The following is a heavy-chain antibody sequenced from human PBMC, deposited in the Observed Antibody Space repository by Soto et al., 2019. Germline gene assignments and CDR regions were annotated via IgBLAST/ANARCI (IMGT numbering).Heavy chain of an antibody. CDR3: ARGMTTVTTGFDP. V-gene: IGHV1-3*01. CDR2: INAGNGNT. CDR1: GYTFTSYA. J-gene: IGHJ5*02. Sequence: ASVKVSCKASGYTFTSYAMHWVRQAPGQRLEWMGWINAGNGNTKYSQKFQGRVTITRDTSASTAYMELSSLRSEDTAVYYCARGMTTVTTGFDPWGQGTLVTVS. D-gene: IGHD4-17*01.